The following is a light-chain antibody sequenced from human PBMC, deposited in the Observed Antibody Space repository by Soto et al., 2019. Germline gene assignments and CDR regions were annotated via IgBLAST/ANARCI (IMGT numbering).Light chain of an antibody. CDR3: QQYEA. CDR1: QSVSSN. V-gene: IGKV3-15*01. J-gene: IGKJ1*01. Sequence: EIVMTQSPATLSVSPGERATLSCRASQSVSSNLAWYQQKPSQAPRLLIYGASTRATGIPARFSGSGSGTEFTLTISSLQSEDFAVYYCQQYEAFGQGTKVEIK. CDR2: GAS.